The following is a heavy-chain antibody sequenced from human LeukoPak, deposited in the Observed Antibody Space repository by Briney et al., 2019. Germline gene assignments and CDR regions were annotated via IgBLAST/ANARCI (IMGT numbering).Heavy chain of an antibody. CDR3: ATEPSRSYSFDHLDF. CDR2: VVPMFGIR. V-gene: IGHV1-69*02. D-gene: IGHD5-12*01. CDR1: GYTFTNYI. J-gene: IGHJ4*02. Sequence: SVKVSCKASGYTFTNYIIGWVRQAPGQGLEWMGRVVPMFGIRNYPQTFRGRVNITADKATNTVYMELRSLRAEDTAIYYCATEPSRSYSFDHLDFWGLGTPVTVSS.